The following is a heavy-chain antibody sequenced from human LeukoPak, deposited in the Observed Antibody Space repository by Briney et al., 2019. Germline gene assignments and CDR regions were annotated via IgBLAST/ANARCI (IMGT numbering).Heavy chain of an antibody. D-gene: IGHD6-13*01. CDR1: GGSISSGSYH. J-gene: IGHJ4*02. Sequence: SETLSLTCTVSGGSISSGSYHWSWIRQPPGKALEWIGYMYYRGNTNYNPSLKSRVTISVDTSKNQFSLKLSSVTATDTAVYYCATGVHGIAAAGDYYFDYWGQGTLVTVSS. CDR3: ATGVHGIAAAGDYYFDY. CDR2: MYYRGNT. V-gene: IGHV4-61*01.